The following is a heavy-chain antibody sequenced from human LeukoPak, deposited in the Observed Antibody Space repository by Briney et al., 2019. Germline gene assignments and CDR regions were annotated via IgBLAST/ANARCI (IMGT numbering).Heavy chain of an antibody. Sequence: PGGSLRLSCTASGFTFSAYWMHWVRQAPGKGLVWVSRINSDGSTTSYADSVKGRFTISRDNAKNTLYLQMNSLRAGDTAVYFCARSPHDYWGQGTLVTVSS. J-gene: IGHJ4*02. V-gene: IGHV3-74*01. CDR3: ARSPHDY. CDR2: INSDGSTT. CDR1: GFTFSAYW.